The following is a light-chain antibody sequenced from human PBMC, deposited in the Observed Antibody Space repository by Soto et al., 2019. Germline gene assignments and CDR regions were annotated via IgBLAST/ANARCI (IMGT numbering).Light chain of an antibody. J-gene: IGLJ1*01. CDR1: SSDVGGYNS. V-gene: IGLV2-14*03. Sequence: QSVLTQPASVSGSPGQSITISCTGTSSDVGGYNSVSWYQHHPGKAPKLMIYNVSNRPSGVSSRFSGSKSGNTASLTISGLQAEDEADYYCSSYTTSSTYVFANGTKVTVL. CDR3: SSYTTSSTYV. CDR2: NVS.